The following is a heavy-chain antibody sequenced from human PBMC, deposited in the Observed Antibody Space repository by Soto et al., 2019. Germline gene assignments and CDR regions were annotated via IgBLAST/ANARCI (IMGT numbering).Heavy chain of an antibody. J-gene: IGHJ6*03. Sequence: QVQLVQSGAEVKKPGASVKVFCKASGYTFTSYGISWVRQAPGQGLEWMGWISAYNGNTNYAQKLQGRVTMTTDTSTSTAYMELRSLRSDDTAVYYCAREGDVYDFWSEYYMDVWGKGTTVTVSS. CDR3: AREGDVYDFWSEYYMDV. D-gene: IGHD3-3*01. CDR2: ISAYNGNT. V-gene: IGHV1-18*01. CDR1: GYTFTSYG.